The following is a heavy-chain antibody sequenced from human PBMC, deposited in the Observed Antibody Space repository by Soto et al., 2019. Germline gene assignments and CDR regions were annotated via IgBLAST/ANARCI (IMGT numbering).Heavy chain of an antibody. CDR2: IFGSGDGT. CDR3: AKPVGYYDTTDY. CDR1: GITFSNYA. V-gene: IGHV3-23*01. Sequence: GGSLRLSCAASGITFSNYAMSWVRQAPGKGLEWVSAIFGSGDGTYYADSVKGRFTISRDNSKNTLYLEMNTLRAEDTAVYYCAKPVGYYDTTDYWGQGTLVTVSS. J-gene: IGHJ4*02. D-gene: IGHD3-22*01.